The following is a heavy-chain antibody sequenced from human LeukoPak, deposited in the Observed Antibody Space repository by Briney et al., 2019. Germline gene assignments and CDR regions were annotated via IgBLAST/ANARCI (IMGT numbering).Heavy chain of an antibody. CDR2: IYSGGST. D-gene: IGHD3-10*01. Sequence: GGSLRLSCVASGFTVSSNYMSWVRQAPGKGLEWVSVIYSGGSTYYADSVKGRFTISRDNSKNTLYLQMYSLRAEDTAVYYCASGSGSYRTPYYYMDVWGTGTTVTVSS. V-gene: IGHV3-53*01. CDR1: GFTVSSNY. J-gene: IGHJ6*03. CDR3: ASGSGSYRTPYYYMDV.